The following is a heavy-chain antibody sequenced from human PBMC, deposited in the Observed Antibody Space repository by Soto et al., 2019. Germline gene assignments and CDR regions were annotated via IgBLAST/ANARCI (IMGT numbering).Heavy chain of an antibody. CDR1: GGTFSSYA. CDR2: ISPIFGTA. J-gene: IGHJ6*02. D-gene: IGHD6-19*01. V-gene: IGHV1-69*01. CDR3: ARPLVLAGTIGYYYVMDV. Sequence: QVQLVQSGAEVKKPGSSVKVSCKASGGTFSSYAISWVRQAPGQGLEWMGGISPIFGTANYAQKFQGRVTITADESTSTAYMVLSSLSSVDTAVYYCARPLVLAGTIGYYYVMDVWGQGTTVTVSS.